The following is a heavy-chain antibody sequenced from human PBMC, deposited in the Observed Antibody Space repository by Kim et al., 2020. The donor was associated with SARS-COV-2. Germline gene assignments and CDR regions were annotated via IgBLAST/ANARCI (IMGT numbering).Heavy chain of an antibody. J-gene: IGHJ4*02. CDR3: VKEVDSNYGAGYYFDY. D-gene: IGHD4-4*01. CDR2: ISSNGGST. Sequence: GGSLRLSCSASGFTFSSYAMHWVRQAPGKGLEYVSAISSNGGSTYYADSVKGRFTISRDNSKNTLYLQMSSLRAEDTAVYYCVKEVDSNYGAGYYFDYWGQGTLVTVSS. CDR1: GFTFSSYA. V-gene: IGHV3-64D*06.